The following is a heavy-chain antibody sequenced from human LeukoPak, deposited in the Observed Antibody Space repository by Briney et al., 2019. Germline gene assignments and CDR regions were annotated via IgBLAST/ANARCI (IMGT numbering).Heavy chain of an antibody. D-gene: IGHD2-15*01. CDR1: GFTFSNYA. CDR2: ISASGGST. CDR3: ARACSGGNCYLAAFDV. J-gene: IGHJ3*01. Sequence: GGSLILSCAASGFTFSNYAMSWVRQAPGKGLDWISAISASGGSTYYADSVNGRFTISRDKSKNTLYLQMNSLRVEDTAVYYCARACSGGNCYLAAFDVWGQGTMVTVSS. V-gene: IGHV3-23*01.